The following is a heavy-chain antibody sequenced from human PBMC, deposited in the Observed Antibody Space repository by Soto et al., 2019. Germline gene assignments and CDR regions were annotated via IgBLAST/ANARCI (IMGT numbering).Heavy chain of an antibody. Sequence: QVQLMQSGAEVKKPGSSVKVSCKASGGTFSSYAISWVRQAPGQGLEWMGGIIPIFGTGNYAQKFQGRVTITADESTRTAYMELSSLRSEDTAVYYCARARTSSCPVGCWFDPWGQGTLVTVSS. CDR2: IIPIFGTG. J-gene: IGHJ5*02. D-gene: IGHD2-15*01. V-gene: IGHV1-69*12. CDR3: ARARTSSCPVGCWFDP. CDR1: GGTFSSYA.